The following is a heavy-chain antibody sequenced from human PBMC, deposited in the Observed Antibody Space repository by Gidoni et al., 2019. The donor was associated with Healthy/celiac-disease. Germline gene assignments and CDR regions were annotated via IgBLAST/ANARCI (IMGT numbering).Heavy chain of an antibody. V-gene: IGHV3-30*18. CDR1: GFTFSSYG. CDR3: AKDLFRSGMDV. CDR2: ISYDGSNN. Sequence: QVQLVASGGGVVQPGRSLRLSCAASGFTFSSYGMPWVSQAPGKGLAWVAVISYDGSNNYYADSVKGRFTISRDNSKNTLYLQMTSLRAEDTAVYYCAKDLFRSGMDVWGQGTTVTVSS. J-gene: IGHJ6*02.